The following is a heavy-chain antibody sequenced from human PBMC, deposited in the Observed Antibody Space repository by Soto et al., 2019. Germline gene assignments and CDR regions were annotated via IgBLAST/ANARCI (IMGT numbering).Heavy chain of an antibody. Sequence: ETLSLTCTVSGGSFSSSSYYWGWIRQPPGKGLEWIGGISYSGSTYYNPSLKSRVTISVDTSKNQFSLKLSSVTAADTAVYFCATCLNTMTAIYYWGQGTLVTVSS. CDR2: ISYSGST. V-gene: IGHV4-39*01. D-gene: IGHD2-21*02. CDR1: GGSFSSSSYY. CDR3: ATCLNTMTAIYY. J-gene: IGHJ4*02.